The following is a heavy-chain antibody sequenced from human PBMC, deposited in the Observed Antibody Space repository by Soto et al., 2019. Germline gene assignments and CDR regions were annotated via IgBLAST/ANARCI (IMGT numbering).Heavy chain of an antibody. CDR1: GFSFNPYV. V-gene: IGHV3-23*01. CDR2: IRSNTAIT. CDR3: AKASGGGWPYYFDS. J-gene: IGHJ4*03. D-gene: IGHD2-15*01. Sequence: GGSLRLSCVASGFSFNPYVMAWVRQVPGKGLEWVSAIRSNTAITYYPDSMRGRFTISRVNSANTIFLQMNSLRVEDSAVYFCAKASGGGWPYYFDSWGQGTMVTVSS.